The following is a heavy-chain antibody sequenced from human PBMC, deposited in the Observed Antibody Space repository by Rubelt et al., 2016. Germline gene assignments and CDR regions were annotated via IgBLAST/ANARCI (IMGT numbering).Heavy chain of an antibody. D-gene: IGHD6-13*01. CDR1: GGSISSCGYY. CDR3: ARGLAAAGIDY. J-gene: IGHJ4*02. CDR2: IYYIGST. V-gene: IGHV4-31*03. Sequence: QVQLQESGPGLVKPSQTLSLTCTVSGGSISSCGYYWSWIRQHPGKGLEWIGYIYYIGSTYYNPSLKGRFTISVDTSKNQFSLKLSSVTAADTAVYYCARGLAAAGIDYWGQGTLVTVSS.